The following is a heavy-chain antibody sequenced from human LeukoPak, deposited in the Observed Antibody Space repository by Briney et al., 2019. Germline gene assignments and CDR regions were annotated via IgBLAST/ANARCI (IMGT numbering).Heavy chain of an antibody. V-gene: IGHV5-51*01. D-gene: IGHD6-19*01. CDR3: ARRDNSGWYGPAAFDY. J-gene: IGHJ4*02. CDR2: IYPGDSDT. Sequence: GESLKISCKGSGYIFTNFWIGWVRQMPGKGLEWMGRIYPGDSDTRYSPSLQGQVTISADKSINTAYLQWSSLKASDTGMYYCARRDNSGWYGPAAFDYWGQGTLVTVSS. CDR1: GYIFTNFW.